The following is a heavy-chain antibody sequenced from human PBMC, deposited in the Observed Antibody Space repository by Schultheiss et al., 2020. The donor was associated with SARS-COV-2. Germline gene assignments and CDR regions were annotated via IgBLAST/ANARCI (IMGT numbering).Heavy chain of an antibody. CDR1: GYTFTSYD. Sequence: ASVKVSCKASGYTFTSYDINWVRQATGQGLEWMGWMNPNSGGTNYAQKFQGRVTMTNDTSLSTAYMELSSLRSEDTAVYYCAKGETTYYYGSGFDPWGQGTLVTVSS. CDR3: AKGETTYYYGSGFDP. V-gene: IGHV1-8*01. D-gene: IGHD3-10*01. J-gene: IGHJ5*02. CDR2: MNPNSGGT.